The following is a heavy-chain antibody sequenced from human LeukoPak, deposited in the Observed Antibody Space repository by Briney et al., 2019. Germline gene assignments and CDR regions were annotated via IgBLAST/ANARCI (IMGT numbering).Heavy chain of an antibody. J-gene: IGHJ4*02. Sequence: GGSLRLSSAASGFTFSSYAMSWVRQAPGKGLEWVSGISGSGGSTYYADSVKGLFTISRDNSKNTLYLQMNSLRAGDTAVYYCAKCSGGTCYSSLDYWGQGTLVTVSS. V-gene: IGHV3-23*01. CDR3: AKCSGGTCYSSLDY. D-gene: IGHD2-15*01. CDR2: ISGSGGST. CDR1: GFTFSSYA.